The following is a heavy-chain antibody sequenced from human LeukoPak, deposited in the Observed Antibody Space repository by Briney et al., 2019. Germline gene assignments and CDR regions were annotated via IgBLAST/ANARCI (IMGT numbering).Heavy chain of an antibody. V-gene: IGHV3-66*01. CDR1: GFSVSNNY. CDR3: ARAFQYGSGSHPYSL. CDR2: IYDGGGT. D-gene: IGHD3-10*01. Sequence: GVSLRLSCAASGFSVSNNYMSWVRQAPGKGLEWVSGIYDGGGTYYADSVKGRFTISRDNFKNTVYLQVYSLRAEDTAMYYCARAFQYGSGSHPYSLWGQGTVVTVSS. J-gene: IGHJ4*02.